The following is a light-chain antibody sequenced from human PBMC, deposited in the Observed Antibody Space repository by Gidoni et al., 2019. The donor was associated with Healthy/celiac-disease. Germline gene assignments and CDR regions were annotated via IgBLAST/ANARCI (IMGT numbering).Light chain of an antibody. CDR2: GNS. V-gene: IGLV1-40*01. J-gene: IGLJ3*02. CDR1: SSNIGAGYD. CDR3: QSYDSSLSGSWV. Sequence: QSVLPQPPSVSGAPGQRVTISCTVGSSNIGAGYDVHWYQQLPGTAPQRLIYGNSNRTSGVPDRFSGSKSGTSASRAISGLQAEDEADYYGQSYDSSLSGSWVFGGGTKLTVL.